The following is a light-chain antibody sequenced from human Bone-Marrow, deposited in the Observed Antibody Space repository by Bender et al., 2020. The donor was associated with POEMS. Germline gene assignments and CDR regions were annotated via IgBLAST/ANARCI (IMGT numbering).Light chain of an antibody. V-gene: IGLV1-40*01. CDR1: ASNIGATYD. J-gene: IGLJ2*01. CDR2: ANI. CDR3: SSYAGSNNLGV. Sequence: QSVLTQPPSVSGAPGQRVAISCTGSASNIGATYDVHWYQHLPGTAPKLLIYANIYRPAGVPDRFSASKSGNSASLAITGLQAEDEADYYCSSYAGSNNLGVFGGGTKLTVL.